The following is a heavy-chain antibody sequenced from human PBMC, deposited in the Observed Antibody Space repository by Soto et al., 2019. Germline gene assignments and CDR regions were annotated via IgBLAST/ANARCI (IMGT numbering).Heavy chain of an antibody. CDR3: ARVREVATFVHGMDV. CDR1: GYSYTSYW. J-gene: IGHJ6*02. D-gene: IGHD5-12*01. CDR2: IYPGDSDT. Sequence: GESLKISCKGSGYSYTSYWIVWVRQMHGKGLEWMGIIYPGDSDTRYSPSFQGQVTISADKSISTAYLQWSSLKASDTAMYYCARVREVATFVHGMDVWGQGTTVTVSS. V-gene: IGHV5-51*01.